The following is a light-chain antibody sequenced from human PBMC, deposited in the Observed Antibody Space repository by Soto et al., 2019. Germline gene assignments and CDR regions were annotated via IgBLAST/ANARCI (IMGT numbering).Light chain of an antibody. V-gene: IGLV2-23*01. Sequence: QSALTQPASVSGSPGQSITVSCTGTKNNLGSYDLVSWYQKYPDKATTLLIYEATKRPSGISDRFSGSKSGFTASLTISGLRAEDEADYYCCSLEGSNAVVVFGGGTKLTVL. CDR1: KNNLGSYDL. J-gene: IGLJ2*01. CDR3: CSLEGSNAVVV. CDR2: EAT.